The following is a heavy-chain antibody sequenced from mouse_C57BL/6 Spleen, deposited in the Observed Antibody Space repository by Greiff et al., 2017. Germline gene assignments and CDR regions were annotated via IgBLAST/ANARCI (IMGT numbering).Heavy chain of an antibody. D-gene: IGHD2-1*01. CDR3: ARRGLGNYGGSAMDY. Sequence: EVQRVESGGGLVKPGGSLKLSCAASGFTFSSYAMSWVRQTPEKRLEWVATISDGGSYTYYPDNVKGRFTISRDNAKNNLYLQMSHLKSEDTAMYYCARRGLGNYGGSAMDYWGQGTSVTVSS. J-gene: IGHJ4*01. CDR1: GFTFSSYA. CDR2: ISDGGSYT. V-gene: IGHV5-4*01.